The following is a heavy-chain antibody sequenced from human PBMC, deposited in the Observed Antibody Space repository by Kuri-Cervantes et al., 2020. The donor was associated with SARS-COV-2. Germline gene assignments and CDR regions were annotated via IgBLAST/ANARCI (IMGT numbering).Heavy chain of an antibody. CDR2: IYYSEST. J-gene: IGHJ6*02. D-gene: IGHD3-3*01. CDR1: GGSISSGGYY. V-gene: IGHV4-31*03. Sequence: SETLSLTCTVSGGSISSGGYYWSWIRQHPGKGLEWIGYIYYSESTYYNPSLKSRVTISVDTSKNQFSLKLSSVTAADTAVYYCARVPFWSGYYKGYYYGMDVWGQGTTVTVSS. CDR3: ARVPFWSGYYKGYYYGMDV.